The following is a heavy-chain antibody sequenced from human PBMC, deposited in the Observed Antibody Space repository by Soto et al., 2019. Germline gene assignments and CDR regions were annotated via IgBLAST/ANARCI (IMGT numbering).Heavy chain of an antibody. J-gene: IGHJ4*02. V-gene: IGHV3-74*01. CDR2: INGDGSIT. Sequence: EVQLVESGGGLVQPGGSLRLSCAASGFTFNNYWMNWVRQVPGKGPVCVSRINGDGSITSYAESVKGRFTTSRDNAKNTLFLQMNSLRAEETAVYYCAREGAPYCTSASCFRPGDHWGQGILVTVSS. CDR3: AREGAPYCTSASCFRPGDH. CDR1: GFTFNNYW. D-gene: IGHD2-2*01.